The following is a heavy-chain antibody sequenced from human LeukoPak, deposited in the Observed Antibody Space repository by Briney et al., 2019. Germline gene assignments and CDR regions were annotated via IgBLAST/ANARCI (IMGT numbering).Heavy chain of an antibody. CDR3: AKGTDYYDSSGSYFQH. D-gene: IGHD3-22*01. J-gene: IGHJ1*01. CDR2: ISWNSGSI. CDR1: GFTFGDYA. V-gene: IGHV3-9*01. Sequence: GGSLRLSCAASGFTFGDYAMHWVRHAPGKGLEWVSGISWNSGSIGYADSVKGRFTISRDNAKNTLYLQMNSLRAEDTALYYYAKGTDYYDSSGSYFQHWGQGTLVTVSS.